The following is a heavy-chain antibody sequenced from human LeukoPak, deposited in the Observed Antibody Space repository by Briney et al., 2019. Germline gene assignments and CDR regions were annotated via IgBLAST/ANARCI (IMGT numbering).Heavy chain of an antibody. Sequence: ASVKVSCKASGYTFTSYDINWVRQATGQGLEWMGWMNPNSGNTGYAQKFQGRVTMTRNTSISTAYMELSSLRSEDTAVYYCARGRRSYSSSWSDNIYYFDYWGQGTLVTVPS. CDR3: ARGRRSYSSSWSDNIYYFDY. CDR1: GYTFTSYD. CDR2: MNPNSGNT. D-gene: IGHD6-13*01. J-gene: IGHJ4*02. V-gene: IGHV1-8*01.